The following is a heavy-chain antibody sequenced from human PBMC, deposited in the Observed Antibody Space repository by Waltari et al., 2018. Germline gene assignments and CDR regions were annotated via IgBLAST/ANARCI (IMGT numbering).Heavy chain of an antibody. Sequence: EVQLLESGGGLVQPGGSLRLSCAASGFTFSSYAMSWVRQAPGKGLEWVSAISGSGGSTYYADSVKGRFTISRDNSKNTLYLQMNSLRAEDTAVYYCAKAVLFGVDRAYYYYYGMDVWGQGTTVTVSS. CDR2: ISGSGGST. CDR3: AKAVLFGVDRAYYYYYGMDV. V-gene: IGHV3-23*01. J-gene: IGHJ6*02. CDR1: GFTFSSYA. D-gene: IGHD3-3*01.